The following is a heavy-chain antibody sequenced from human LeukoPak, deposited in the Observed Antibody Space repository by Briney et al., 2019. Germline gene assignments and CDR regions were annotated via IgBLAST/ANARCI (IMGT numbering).Heavy chain of an antibody. CDR2: IYYSGST. Sequence: TSETLSLTCTVSGGSISSSSYYWGWIRQPPGKGLEWIGSIYYSGSTYYNPSLKSRVTISVDTSKNQFSLKLSSVTAADTAVYYCAGSTYYYDSSGYLSYWGQGTLVTVSS. D-gene: IGHD3-22*01. CDR1: GGSISSSSYY. J-gene: IGHJ4*02. V-gene: IGHV4-39*07. CDR3: AGSTYYYDSSGYLSY.